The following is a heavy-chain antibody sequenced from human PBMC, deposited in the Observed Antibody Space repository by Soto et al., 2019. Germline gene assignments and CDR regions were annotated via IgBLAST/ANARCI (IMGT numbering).Heavy chain of an antibody. D-gene: IGHD4-17*01. Sequence: GESLKICCKGSGYSVTSYWIGWVRQVPGKGLEWMGIIYPGDSDTRYSPSFQGQVTISADKSISTAYLQWNSLKASDTAMYYCARPGAYDYGDYKAAYWGQATLVTAST. CDR2: IYPGDSDT. V-gene: IGHV5-51*01. J-gene: IGHJ4*02. CDR3: ARPGAYDYGDYKAAY. CDR1: GYSVTSYW.